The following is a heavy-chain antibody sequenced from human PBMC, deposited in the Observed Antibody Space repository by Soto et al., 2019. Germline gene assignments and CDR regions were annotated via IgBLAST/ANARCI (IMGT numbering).Heavy chain of an antibody. J-gene: IGHJ4*02. CDR2: KASGYTT. CDR3: ARGNRAFDY. V-gene: IGHV3-72*01. Sequence: KASGYTTEYAASVKGRFTISRDDSKNSLYLQMNSLKIEDTAVYYCARGNRAFDYWGQGTLVTVSS. D-gene: IGHD4-4*01.